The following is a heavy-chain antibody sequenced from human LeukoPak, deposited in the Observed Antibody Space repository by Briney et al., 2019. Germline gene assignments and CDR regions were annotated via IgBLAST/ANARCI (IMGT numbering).Heavy chain of an antibody. D-gene: IGHD3-10*01. V-gene: IGHV4-59*06. CDR2: IYYSGST. CDR1: GGSISSYY. J-gene: IGHJ5*02. Sequence: SETLSLTCTVSGGSISSYYWSWIRQHPGKGLEWIGYIYYSGSTYYNPSLKSRVTISVDTSKNQFSLKLSSVTAADTAVYYCARIVTMALTGGWFDPWGQGTLVTVSS. CDR3: ARIVTMALTGGWFDP.